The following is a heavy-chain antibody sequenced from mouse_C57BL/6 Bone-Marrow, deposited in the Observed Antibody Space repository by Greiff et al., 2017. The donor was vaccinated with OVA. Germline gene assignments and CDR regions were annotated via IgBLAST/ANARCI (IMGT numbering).Heavy chain of an antibody. CDR3: ARASITTVVSNWYFDV. Sequence: EVQVVESGGGLVKPGGSLKLSCAASGFTFSSYAMSWVRQTPEKRLEWVATISDGGSYTYYPDNVKGRFTISRDNAKNNLYLQMSHLKSEDTAMYYCARASITTVVSNWYFDVWGTGTTVTVSS. D-gene: IGHD1-1*01. CDR2: ISDGGSYT. V-gene: IGHV5-4*01. CDR1: GFTFSSYA. J-gene: IGHJ1*03.